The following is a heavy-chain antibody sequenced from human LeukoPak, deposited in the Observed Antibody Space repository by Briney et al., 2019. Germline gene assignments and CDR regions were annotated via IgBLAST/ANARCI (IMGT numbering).Heavy chain of an antibody. J-gene: IGHJ3*02. D-gene: IGHD4-17*01. CDR1: GFTFSSYS. CDR3: ARIGLRHDAFDI. V-gene: IGHV3-21*01. CDR2: ISSSSSYI. Sequence: GGSLRLSCAASGFTFSSYSMNWVRQAPGKGLEWVSSISSSSSYIYYADSVKGRFTISRDNAKNSLYLQMNSLRAEDTPVYYCARIGLRHDAFDIGGQETMVTVSS.